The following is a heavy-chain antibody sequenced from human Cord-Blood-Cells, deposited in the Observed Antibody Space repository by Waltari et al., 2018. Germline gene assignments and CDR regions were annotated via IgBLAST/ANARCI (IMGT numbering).Heavy chain of an antibody. CDR3: ARGVAARNWFDP. D-gene: IGHD6-6*01. CDR1: GYSISSGYY. J-gene: IGHJ5*02. Sequence: QVQLQESGPGLVKPSETLSLTCAVSGYSISSGYYWGWIRQPPGKGLEWIGSIYHSGSTYYNPSLKSRVTISVDTSKNQFSLKLSSVTAADTAVYYCARGVAARNWFDPWGQGTLVT. V-gene: IGHV4-38-2*01. CDR2: IYHSGST.